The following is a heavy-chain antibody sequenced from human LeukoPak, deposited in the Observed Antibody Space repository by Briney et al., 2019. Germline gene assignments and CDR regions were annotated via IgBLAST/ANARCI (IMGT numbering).Heavy chain of an antibody. D-gene: IGHD6-13*01. J-gene: IGHJ6*03. CDR1: GGTFSSYA. CDR2: IIPVFGTT. V-gene: IGHV1-69*01. Sequence: SVKVSCKASGGTFSSYAISWVRQAPGQGLEWMGGIIPVFGTTKYAQKIQGRVTITADEFTTTAYMELSSLRSEDTAVYYCARDPLAVAGRFYYYYMDVWGKGTTATVSS. CDR3: ARDPLAVAGRFYYYYMDV.